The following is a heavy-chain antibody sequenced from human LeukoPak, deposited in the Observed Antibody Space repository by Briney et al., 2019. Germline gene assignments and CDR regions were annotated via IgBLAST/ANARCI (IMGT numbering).Heavy chain of an antibody. Sequence: PGGSLRLSCAASGFTFSTYAMHWVRQAPGKGLEWVAVISYDGSNKYYTDSVKGRFTISRDNSKNTLYLQMNSLRTEDPAVYYCARDVSSGWYWSFDLWGRGTLVTVSS. D-gene: IGHD6-19*01. CDR1: GFTFSTYA. V-gene: IGHV3-30-3*01. J-gene: IGHJ2*01. CDR2: ISYDGSNK. CDR3: ARDVSSGWYWSFDL.